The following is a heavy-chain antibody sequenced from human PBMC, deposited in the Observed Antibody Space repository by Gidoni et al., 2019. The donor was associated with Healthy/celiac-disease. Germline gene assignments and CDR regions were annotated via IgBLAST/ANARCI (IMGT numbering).Heavy chain of an antibody. CDR2: IWYDGSNK. D-gene: IGHD4-17*01. Sequence: QVQLVESGGGVVQPGRSLRLSCAASGFTFSSYGMHWVRQAPGKGLEWVAVIWYDGSNKYYADSVKGRFTISRDNSKNTLYLQMNSLRAEDTAVYYCARDEDYGDLDYWGQGTLVTVSS. J-gene: IGHJ4*02. V-gene: IGHV3-33*01. CDR1: GFTFSSYG. CDR3: ARDEDYGDLDY.